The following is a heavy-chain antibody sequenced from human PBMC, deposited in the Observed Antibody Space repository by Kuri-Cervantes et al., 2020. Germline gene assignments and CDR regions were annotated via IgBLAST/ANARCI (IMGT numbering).Heavy chain of an antibody. D-gene: IGHD3-3*01. CDR2: ISYDGSNK. J-gene: IGHJ3*02. V-gene: IGHV3-30-3*01. Sequence: SLKISCAASGFTFSSYAMHWVRQAPGKGLEWVAVISYDGSNKYYADSVKGRFTISRDNSKNTLYLQMNSLRAEDTAVYYCAKDKTYYDFWSGYYRDDAFDIWGQGTMVTVSS. CDR3: AKDKTYYDFWSGYYRDDAFDI. CDR1: GFTFSSYA.